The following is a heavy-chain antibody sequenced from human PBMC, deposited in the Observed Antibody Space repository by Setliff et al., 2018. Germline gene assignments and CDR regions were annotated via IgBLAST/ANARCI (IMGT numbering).Heavy chain of an antibody. Sequence: PSETLSLTCGVYGESISDSYWSWIRQPPGKGLEWIGSIYYSGSTNYNPSLKSRVTISVDTSKNQFSLKLSPVTAADTAVYYCARDFWYYDSSGYYEFPYFDYWGQGTLVTVSS. CDR1: GESISDSY. CDR3: ARDFWYYDSSGYYEFPYFDY. V-gene: IGHV4-59*01. J-gene: IGHJ4*02. D-gene: IGHD3-22*01. CDR2: IYYSGST.